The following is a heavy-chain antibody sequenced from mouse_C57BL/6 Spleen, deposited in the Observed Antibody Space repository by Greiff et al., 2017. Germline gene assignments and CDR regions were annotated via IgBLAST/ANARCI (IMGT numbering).Heavy chain of an antibody. J-gene: IGHJ3*01. CDR2: ISYDGSN. Sequence: EVKLMESGPGLVNPSQSLSLSCSVSGYSITSGCYWYWIRQPPGNILEWVGNISYDGSNNYNPSLKNRISITRDKAKNQFFLKLNSVTTEDTATYYCAREGYDGLAYWGQGTLVTVSA. D-gene: IGHD2-3*01. V-gene: IGHV3-6*01. CDR3: AREGYDGLAY. CDR1: GYSITSGCY.